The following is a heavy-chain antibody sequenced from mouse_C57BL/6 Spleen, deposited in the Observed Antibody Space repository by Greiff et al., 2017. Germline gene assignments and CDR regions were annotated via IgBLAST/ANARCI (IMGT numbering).Heavy chain of an antibody. J-gene: IGHJ2*01. CDR3: TRAWIDRNYRTG. CDR1: GYTFTSYW. CDR2: INPSNGGT. D-gene: IGHD2-5*01. V-gene: IGHV1-53*01. Sequence: VQLQQPGTDLVKPGASVKLSCKASGYTFTSYWMHWVKQRPGQGLEWIGNINPSNGGTNYNEKFKSKATLTVDKSYSTPYMMRSSLTSENSAVYYGTRAWIDRNYRTGWGQGTTLTVSS.